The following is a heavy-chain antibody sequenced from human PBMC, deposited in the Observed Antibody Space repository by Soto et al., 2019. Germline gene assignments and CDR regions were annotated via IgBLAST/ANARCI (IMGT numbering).Heavy chain of an antibody. CDR3: ARDRNAAGSDY. CDR2: ISSGSTNI. Sequence: GGSLRLSCAASGFAFSDFYMSWIRQAPGKGLEWISYISSGSTNIFYADSVKGRFTVSRDNAKNSVYLQMDSLRAEDTAVYYCARDRNAAGSDYWGQGTLVTVSS. J-gene: IGHJ4*02. D-gene: IGHD1-1*01. V-gene: IGHV3-11*01. CDR1: GFAFSDFY.